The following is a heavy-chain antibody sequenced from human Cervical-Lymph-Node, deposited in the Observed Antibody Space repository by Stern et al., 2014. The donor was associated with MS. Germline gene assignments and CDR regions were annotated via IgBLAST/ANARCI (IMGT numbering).Heavy chain of an antibody. D-gene: IGHD1-1*01. V-gene: IGHV1-18*01. CDR2: ISNYSCNT. CDR1: GYTFTTYG. CDR3: ARDRDWNLDY. Sequence: VQLVESGAEVKKPGASVKVSCKASGYTFTTYGISWVRQAPGQGLEWMGWISNYSCNTKSAWKFQGRVTMTTDTSTTTAYLELRSLRSDDTAVYFCARDRDWNLDYWGQGSLVTVSS. J-gene: IGHJ4*02.